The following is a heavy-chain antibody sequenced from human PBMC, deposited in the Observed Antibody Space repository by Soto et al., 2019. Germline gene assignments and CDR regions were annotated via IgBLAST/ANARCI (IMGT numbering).Heavy chain of an antibody. CDR3: AKASGWFGEFDY. CDR2: IGGSGDWT. CDR1: GFTFNNYA. Sequence: PGGSLRLSCASSGFTFNNYAMSWVRQAPGKGLEWVSAIGGSGDWTYYADSVKGRFTISRDNSKNTLYLQMNSLGAEDTAVYYCAKASGWFGEFDYWGQGTLVTVSS. V-gene: IGHV3-23*01. J-gene: IGHJ4*02. D-gene: IGHD3-10*01.